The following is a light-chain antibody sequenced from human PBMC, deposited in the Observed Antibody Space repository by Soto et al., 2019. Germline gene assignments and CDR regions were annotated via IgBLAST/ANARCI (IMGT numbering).Light chain of an antibody. V-gene: IGKV3-15*01. CDR3: QQYNNWPWT. CDR2: GAS. J-gene: IGKJ1*01. CDR1: QSISDT. Sequence: ETVITQSPDTLSVSPGRRATLSSRASQSISDTLAWYQQKPGQAPRLLIHGASTRATGFPARFSGSGSGTDFTLTISSLQSEDFAVYYCQQYNNWPWTFGQGTKVDIK.